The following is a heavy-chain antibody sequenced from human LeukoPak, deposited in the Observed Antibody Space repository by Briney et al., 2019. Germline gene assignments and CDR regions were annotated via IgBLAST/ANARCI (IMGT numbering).Heavy chain of an antibody. Sequence: TGRSLRLSCAASGFTFSSYGMHWVRQAPGKGLEWVAVISYDGSNKYYADSVKGRFTISRDNSKNTLYLQMNSLRAEDTAVYYCAKDPYYGSGSYYYSHWGQGTLVTVSS. D-gene: IGHD3-10*01. J-gene: IGHJ4*02. CDR3: AKDPYYGSGSYYYSH. V-gene: IGHV3-30*18. CDR1: GFTFSSYG. CDR2: ISYDGSNK.